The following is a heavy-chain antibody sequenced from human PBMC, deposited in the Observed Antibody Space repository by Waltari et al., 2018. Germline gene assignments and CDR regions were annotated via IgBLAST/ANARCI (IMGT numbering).Heavy chain of an antibody. J-gene: IGHJ4*02. V-gene: IGHV3-23*01. CDR1: GFTFSNYA. D-gene: IGHD3-3*01. CDR3: ATDPTFSF. CDR2: IIEGVGVT. Sequence: EVQLLEYGGGWVHPGGSLRLSCATSGFTFSNYAMYWVRQVPGRGLEFVSGIIEGVGVTYYADSVQGRFSISRDDSKNAQYLQMNSLRGEDTAIYYCATDPTFSFWGRGTLVTVSS.